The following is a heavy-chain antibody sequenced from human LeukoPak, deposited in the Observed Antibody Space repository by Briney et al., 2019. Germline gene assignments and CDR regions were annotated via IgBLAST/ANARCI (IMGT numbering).Heavy chain of an antibody. CDR2: IKEDGSEK. Sequence: GGSLRLSCAASGFTFSSYSMNWVRQAPGKGLEWVANIKEDGSEKYYVDSVKGRFTISRDNAKNSLSLQMNSLRAEDTAVYYCARESQLLFDAFDIWGQGTVVTVSS. D-gene: IGHD2/OR15-2a*01. CDR3: ARESQLLFDAFDI. J-gene: IGHJ3*02. CDR1: GFTFSSYS. V-gene: IGHV3-7*01.